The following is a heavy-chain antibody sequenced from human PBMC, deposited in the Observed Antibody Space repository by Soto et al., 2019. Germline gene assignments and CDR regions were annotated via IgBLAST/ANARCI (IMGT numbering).Heavy chain of an antibody. D-gene: IGHD2-21*01. CDR3: ARGLLYRRGGDRGSVGF. Sequence: QVQVVQSGAEVKKSGASVKVSCKASGYTFTSYDINWVRQATGQGLEWMGWMNPNSGNTGYAQKFQGRVTMTRNTSISSAYMELSSLRSEDTAVYYCARGLLYRRGGDRGSVGFWGQGTLVTVSS. CDR1: GYTFTSYD. J-gene: IGHJ4*02. V-gene: IGHV1-8*01. CDR2: MNPNSGNT.